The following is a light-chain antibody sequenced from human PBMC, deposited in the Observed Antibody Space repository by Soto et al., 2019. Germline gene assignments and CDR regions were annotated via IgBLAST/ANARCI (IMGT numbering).Light chain of an antibody. CDR1: QSVSNNY. J-gene: IGKJ1*01. CDR3: QQYGSSGT. CDR2: GAS. V-gene: IGKV3-20*01. Sequence: EIVLTQSLGTLSLSPVERATLSFRASQSVSNNYLAWYQQKPGQAPRLLIYGASNRATGIPDRFSGSGSGTDFTLTISRLEPEDFAVYYCQQYGSSGTFGQGTKVDIK.